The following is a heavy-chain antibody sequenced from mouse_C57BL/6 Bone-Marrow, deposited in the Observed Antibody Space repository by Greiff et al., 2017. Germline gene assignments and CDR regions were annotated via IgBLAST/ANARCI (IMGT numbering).Heavy chain of an antibody. J-gene: IGHJ4*01. V-gene: IGHV1-62-2*01. CDR3: ARHGIYDGYYGDAMDY. Sequence: VQLQQSGAELVKPGASVKPSCKASGYTFTEYTIHWVKQRSGQGLEWIGWFYPGSGSIKYNEKFKDKATLTADKSSSTVYIELSSLTSEDSAVXFCARHGIYDGYYGDAMDYWGQGTSVTVSS. CDR2: FYPGSGSI. CDR1: GYTFTEYT. D-gene: IGHD2-3*01.